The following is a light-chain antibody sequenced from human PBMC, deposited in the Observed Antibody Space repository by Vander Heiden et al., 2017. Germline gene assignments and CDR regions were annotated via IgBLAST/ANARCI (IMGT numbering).Light chain of an antibody. J-gene: IGKJ1*01. CDR3: QQLNSYPGT. Sequence: IQLTQSPSSLSASVGDRVTITCRASQGISSYLAWYQQKPGKAPKLLIYVASTLQSGALSSISGSGSGTDFTLTISSLQPEDFATYYCQQLNSYPGTFGQGTKVEIK. CDR1: QGISSY. CDR2: VAS. V-gene: IGKV1-9*01.